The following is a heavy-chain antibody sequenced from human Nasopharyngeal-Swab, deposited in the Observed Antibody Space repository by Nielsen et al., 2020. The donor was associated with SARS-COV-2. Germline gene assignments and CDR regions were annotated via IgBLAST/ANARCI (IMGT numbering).Heavy chain of an antibody. CDR2: ISGSGGST. CDR1: GLTFSEFA. J-gene: IGHJ2*01. V-gene: IGHV3-23*01. CDR3: ARGFSSSFAFWYFDL. Sequence: GGSLRLSCAASGLTFSEFAMSWVRQAPGKGLEWVSSISGSGGSTFYADSVKGRFSISRDNSKNTLFLQMNSLSAEDTAVYYCARGFSSSFAFWYFDLWGRGTL. D-gene: IGHD6-19*01.